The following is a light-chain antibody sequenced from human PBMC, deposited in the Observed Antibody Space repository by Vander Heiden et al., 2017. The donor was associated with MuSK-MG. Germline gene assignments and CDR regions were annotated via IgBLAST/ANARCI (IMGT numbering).Light chain of an antibody. J-gene: IGLJ2*01. Sequence: SYALTQTPSLSVSPGQTSSISGSGGKVGDNYVCWYQRTPGQSPVLFIYQDKKRPSGIPDRVSGSNSGTTSTLTIGGTEAMDESDYYCQAWDTNTVIFGGGTKLTVL. V-gene: IGLV3-1*01. CDR2: QDK. CDR3: QAWDTNTVI. CDR1: KVGDNY.